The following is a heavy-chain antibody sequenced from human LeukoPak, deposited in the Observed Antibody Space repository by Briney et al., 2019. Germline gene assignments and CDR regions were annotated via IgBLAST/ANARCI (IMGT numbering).Heavy chain of an antibody. CDR2: INPNTGGT. D-gene: IGHD3-22*01. Sequence: GASVKVSCKASGYTFTGSYMHWVRQAPGQGLEWMGWINPNTGGTNYAQKFQGRVTMTRETSISTAYMELSRLRSDDTAVYYCARDPSGYYYGWFDPWGQGTLVTVSS. V-gene: IGHV1-2*02. CDR3: ARDPSGYYYGWFDP. J-gene: IGHJ5*02. CDR1: GYTFTGSY.